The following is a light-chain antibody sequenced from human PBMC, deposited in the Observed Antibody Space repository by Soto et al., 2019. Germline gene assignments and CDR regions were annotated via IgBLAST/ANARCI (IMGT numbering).Light chain of an antibody. CDR2: DAS. CDR1: QSVSSY. CDR3: QQRSNWPPKYT. V-gene: IGKV3-11*01. Sequence: EIVLTQSPATLSLSPGERATLSCRASQSVSSYLAWYQQKPGQAPRLLIYDASNSATGIPARFSGSGSGTAVTLSISSLAPDDFAVYYGQQRSNWPPKYTFGQGTKLEIK. J-gene: IGKJ2*01.